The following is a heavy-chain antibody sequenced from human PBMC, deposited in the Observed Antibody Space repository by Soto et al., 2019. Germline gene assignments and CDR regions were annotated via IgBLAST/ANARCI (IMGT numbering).Heavy chain of an antibody. CDR1: GGYFSGYC. Sequence: PSETLSLTCAVYGGYFSGYCWSWIRQPPGKGLEWIGEINHSGSTNYNPSLKSRVTISVDTSKNQFSLKLSSVTAADTAVYYCARGWGYIEYSSSSPIWYYYGMDVWGQGTTVTVSS. CDR2: INHSGST. J-gene: IGHJ6*02. V-gene: IGHV4-34*01. D-gene: IGHD6-6*01. CDR3: ARGWGYIEYSSSSPIWYYYGMDV.